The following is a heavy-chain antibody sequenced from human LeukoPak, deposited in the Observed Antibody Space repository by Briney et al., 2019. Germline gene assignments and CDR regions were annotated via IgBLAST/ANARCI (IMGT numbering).Heavy chain of an antibody. CDR1: GYTLTELS. CDR2: FDPEDGET. J-gene: IGHJ4*02. V-gene: IGHV1-24*01. D-gene: IGHD2-15*01. CDR3: PSGGDITPGSLDH. Sequence: GASVKVSCKVSGYTLTELSMHWVRQAPGKGLEWMGGFDPEDGETIYAQKFQGRVTMTEDTSTDTAYMELSSLRSDDTAVYYCPSGGDITPGSLDHWRQRTKVTVSS.